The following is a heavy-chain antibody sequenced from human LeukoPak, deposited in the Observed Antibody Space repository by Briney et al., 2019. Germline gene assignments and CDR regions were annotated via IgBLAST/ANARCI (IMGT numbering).Heavy chain of an antibody. CDR1: GYTFNRYG. CDR3: ARDSSGHTYYFDY. V-gene: IGHV1-18*01. CDR2: ISGYNGKT. J-gene: IGHJ4*02. Sequence: EASVKVSCKASGYTFNRYGISWVRQAPGQGLEWMGWISGYNGKTNYAQNLQGRVTLTTDTSTSTVYMELRGLRSDDTAVYYCARDSSGHTYYFDYWGQGTLVTVSS. D-gene: IGHD6-19*01.